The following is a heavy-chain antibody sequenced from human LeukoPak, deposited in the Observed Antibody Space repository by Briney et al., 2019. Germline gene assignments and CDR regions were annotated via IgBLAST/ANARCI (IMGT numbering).Heavy chain of an antibody. D-gene: IGHD2-2*01. CDR3: AKAPRSTSAKDALDY. V-gene: IGHV3-23*01. Sequence: GGSLRLSCAASGFTFSSYAMSWVRQAPGKGLEWVSAISGSGGSTYYADSVKGRFTISRDNSNNTLYLQMNSLRAEDTAVYYCAKAPRSTSAKDALDYWGQGTLVTVSS. CDR1: GFTFSSYA. CDR2: ISGSGGST. J-gene: IGHJ4*02.